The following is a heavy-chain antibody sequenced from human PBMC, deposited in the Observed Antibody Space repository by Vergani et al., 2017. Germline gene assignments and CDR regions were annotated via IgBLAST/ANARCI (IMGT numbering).Heavy chain of an antibody. Sequence: QVQLVQSGAEVKKPGSSVKVSCKASGGTFSSSAISWVRQAPGQGLEWMGGSIPLFGTANYAQNFQGSVTITADESTSPAYMELSSLRSGGTAVYYCARVRGDGYNGRLDYWGQGNLVTVSS. CDR3: ARVRGDGYNGRLDY. J-gene: IGHJ4*02. D-gene: IGHD5-24*01. CDR2: SIPLFGTA. CDR1: GGTFSSSA. V-gene: IGHV1-69*01.